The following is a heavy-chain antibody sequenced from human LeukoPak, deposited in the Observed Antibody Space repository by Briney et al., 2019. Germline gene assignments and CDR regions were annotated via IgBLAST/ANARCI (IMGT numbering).Heavy chain of an antibody. Sequence: PGGSLRLSCAASGFTVSNTYMSWVRQAPGKGLEWVSSLYIDGRTYYADSVKGRFTISRDNSKNTLYLQMNSLRAEDTAVYYCAKIDYYGSGSYYSPPPSDYWGQGTLVTVSS. D-gene: IGHD3-10*01. CDR1: GFTVSNTY. CDR3: AKIDYYGSGSYYSPPPSDY. V-gene: IGHV3-66*02. J-gene: IGHJ4*02. CDR2: LYIDGRT.